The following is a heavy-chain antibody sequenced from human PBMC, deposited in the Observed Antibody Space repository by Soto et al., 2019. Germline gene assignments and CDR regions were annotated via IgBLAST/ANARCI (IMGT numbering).Heavy chain of an antibody. CDR3: ARDRMPSAYYYDSSGPLDY. V-gene: IGHV1-69*13. Sequence: ASVKVSCKASGGTFSSYAISWVRQAPGQGLEWMGGIIPIFGTANYAQKFQGRVTITADESTSTAYMELSSLRSEDTALYYCARDRMPSAYYYDSSGPLDYWGQGTLVTVSS. CDR1: GGTFSSYA. J-gene: IGHJ4*02. D-gene: IGHD3-22*01. CDR2: IIPIFGTA.